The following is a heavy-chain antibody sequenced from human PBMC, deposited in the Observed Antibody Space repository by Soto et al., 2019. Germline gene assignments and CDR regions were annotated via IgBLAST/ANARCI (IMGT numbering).Heavy chain of an antibody. V-gene: IGHV1-69*12. J-gene: IGHJ4*02. CDR2: IIPLFGSA. CDR3: STALLDGYYYGDYFDS. Sequence: QVQVVQSGAEVKKPGSSVKVSCKASGGSFSSYDINWVRQAPGHGLEWVGGIIPLFGSANYAQKFLDRVTITADASTSTAYMEVSSLRSEDTAVYYCSTALLDGYYYGDYFDSWGQGTLVTVSS. D-gene: IGHD5-12*01. CDR1: GGSFSSYD.